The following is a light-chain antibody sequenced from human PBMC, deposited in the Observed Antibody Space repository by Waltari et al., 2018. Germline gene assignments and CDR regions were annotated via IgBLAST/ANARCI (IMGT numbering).Light chain of an antibody. J-gene: IGLJ1*01. V-gene: IGLV1-51*01. CDR2: DNN. CDR3: GAWDSSLSAYI. Sequence: QSVLTQPPSVSGDPGQRVTISCTGSSSNIGGYYVYWYQQFPGTAPKLLIYDNNKRPSGISDRFSGSKSGTSASLTITGLRPGDEADYYCGAWDSSLSAYIFGAGTRLTVL. CDR1: SSNIGGYY.